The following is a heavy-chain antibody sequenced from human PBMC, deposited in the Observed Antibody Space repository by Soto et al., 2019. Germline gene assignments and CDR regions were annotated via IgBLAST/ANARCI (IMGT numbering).Heavy chain of an antibody. Sequence: EVQLLESGGGLGQPGGSLRLSCAASGFTFSSYAMNWVRQAPGKGLEWVSTISGSGGNTYYADSVKGRFTISRDNSKNTLYLQMNSLRPEDTAVYYCARGVFYYYGSSGYSSDYWGQGTLVTVSS. D-gene: IGHD3-22*01. V-gene: IGHV3-23*01. CDR3: ARGVFYYYGSSGYSSDY. CDR2: ISGSGGNT. CDR1: GFTFSSYA. J-gene: IGHJ4*02.